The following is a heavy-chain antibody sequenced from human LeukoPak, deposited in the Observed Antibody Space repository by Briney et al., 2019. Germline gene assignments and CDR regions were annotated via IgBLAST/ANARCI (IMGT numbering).Heavy chain of an antibody. V-gene: IGHV1-3*01. D-gene: IGHD2-15*01. Sequence: ASVKVSCKASGYTFTSYAVHWVRQAPGQRLEWMGWINAGNGNTKYSQKFQGRVTITRDTSASTAYMELSSLRSEDTAVYYCAREVPSGPSDYWGQGTLVTVSS. J-gene: IGHJ4*02. CDR3: AREVPSGPSDY. CDR1: GYTFTSYA. CDR2: INAGNGNT.